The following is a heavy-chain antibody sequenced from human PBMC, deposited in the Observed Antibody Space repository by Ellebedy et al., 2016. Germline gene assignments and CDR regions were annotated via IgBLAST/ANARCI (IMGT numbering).Heavy chain of an antibody. CDR1: GFSLSTRGMC. Sequence: SGPTLVKPTQTLTLTCTLSGFSLSTRGMCVTWIRQPPGKALEWLALIDWDGGKYYSRSLKTRVTVSQDASRNQVVLTMTNMDPVDTATYYCARMGRDDSDTSAYAALHGMDVWGQGTTVTVSS. J-gene: IGHJ6*02. V-gene: IGHV2-70*01. CDR3: ARMGRDDSDTSAYAALHGMDV. D-gene: IGHD3-22*01. CDR2: IDWDGGK.